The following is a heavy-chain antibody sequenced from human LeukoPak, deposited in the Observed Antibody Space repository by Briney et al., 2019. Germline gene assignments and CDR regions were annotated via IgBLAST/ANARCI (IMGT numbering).Heavy chain of an antibody. J-gene: IGHJ4*02. CDR3: ARGRDLFDS. V-gene: IGHV3-48*01. CDR2: ISGSSATI. Sequence: GGSLRLSRVASGFTFNTYSMNWFPPPPGKGLEWISYISGSSATIYYANSVKGRLTISRDKAKNSLYLQMNSLRAEDTAVYYCARGRDLFDSWGQGTLVIVSS. CDR1: GFTFNTYS.